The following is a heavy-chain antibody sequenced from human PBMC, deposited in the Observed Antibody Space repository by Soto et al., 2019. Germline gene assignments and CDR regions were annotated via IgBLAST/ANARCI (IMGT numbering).Heavy chain of an antibody. D-gene: IGHD2-15*01. V-gene: IGHV1-46*01. Sequence: GASVKVSCKASGYTFTSYYMHWVRQAPGQGLEWMGIINPSGGSTSYAQKFQGRVTMTRDTSTSTVCMELSSLRSEDTAVYYCARTTRGYCSGGSCYAGKKNWFDPWGQGTLVTVSS. CDR3: ARTTRGYCSGGSCYAGKKNWFDP. J-gene: IGHJ5*02. CDR1: GYTFTSYY. CDR2: INPSGGST.